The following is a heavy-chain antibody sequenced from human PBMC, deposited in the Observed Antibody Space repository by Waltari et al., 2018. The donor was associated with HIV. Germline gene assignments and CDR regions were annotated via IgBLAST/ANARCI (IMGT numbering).Heavy chain of an antibody. D-gene: IGHD3-10*01. Sequence: EVQLVESGGGLVQPGGSLRLSCAASGFTFSSYSMNCVRQAPGKGLEWVSYISSSSSTIYYADSVKGRFTISRDNAKNSLYLQMNSLRAEDTAVYYCARDNSVQGVIDYYYYGMDVWGQGTTVTVSS. J-gene: IGHJ6*02. CDR2: ISSSSSTI. V-gene: IGHV3-48*01. CDR3: ARDNSVQGVIDYYYYGMDV. CDR1: GFTFSSYS.